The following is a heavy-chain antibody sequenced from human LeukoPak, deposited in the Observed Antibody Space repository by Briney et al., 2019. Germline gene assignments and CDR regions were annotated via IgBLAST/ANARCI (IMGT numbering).Heavy chain of an antibody. J-gene: IGHJ1*01. CDR1: GFTFNNYA. D-gene: IGHD6-19*01. CDR3: ARDLGWYNFQH. V-gene: IGHV3-23*01. Sequence: GGSLRLSCAASGFTFNNYAMNWVRQAPGKGLEWVSHISPSGDSTYYADSVKGRFTISRDSSKNTLSLQMNSLRAEDTAVYYCARDLGWYNFQHWGQGTLVTVSS. CDR2: ISPSGDST.